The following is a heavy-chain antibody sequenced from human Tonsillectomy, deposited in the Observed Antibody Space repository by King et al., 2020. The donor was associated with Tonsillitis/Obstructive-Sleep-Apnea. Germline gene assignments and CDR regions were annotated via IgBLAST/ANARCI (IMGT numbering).Heavy chain of an antibody. J-gene: IGHJ6*03. D-gene: IGHD3-3*01. Sequence: QLVQSGSELKKPGASVKVSCKASGYTFTSYSIYWVRQAPGQGLEWMGWINTNTGNPTYAQGFTGRFVFSLDTSVSTAYLQISSLKAEDTAVYYCARADYDFWSGYLAYYYYMDVWGKGTTVTGSS. CDR2: INTNTGNP. V-gene: IGHV7-4-1*02. CDR3: ARADYDFWSGYLAYYYYMDV. CDR1: GYTFTSYS.